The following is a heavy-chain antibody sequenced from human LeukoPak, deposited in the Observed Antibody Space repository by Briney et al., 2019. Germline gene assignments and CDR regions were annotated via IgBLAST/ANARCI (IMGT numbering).Heavy chain of an antibody. J-gene: IGHJ4*02. D-gene: IGHD4-17*01. V-gene: IGHV4-59*01. CDR1: GGSISSYY. CDR3: ARQLTVTTDFDY. CDR2: IYYSGST. Sequence: PSETLSLTCTVSGGSISSYYWSWIRQPPGKGLEWIGYIYYSGSTNYNPSLKSRVTISVDTSKNQFSLKLSSVTAADTAVYYCARQLTVTTDFDYWGQGTLVTVSS.